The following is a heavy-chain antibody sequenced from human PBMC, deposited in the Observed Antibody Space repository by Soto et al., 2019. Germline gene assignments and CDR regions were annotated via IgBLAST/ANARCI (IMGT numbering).Heavy chain of an antibody. CDR3: ARPSRITIFGAPNYYGMDV. Sequence: KVSCKASGYTFTSYGISWVRQMPGKGLEWTGRIDPSDSYTNYSPSFQGHVTISADKSISTAYLQWSSLKASDTAMYYCARPSRITIFGAPNYYGMDVWGQGTTVTVSS. V-gene: IGHV5-10-1*01. J-gene: IGHJ6*02. CDR2: IDPSDSYT. D-gene: IGHD3-3*01. CDR1: GYTFTSYG.